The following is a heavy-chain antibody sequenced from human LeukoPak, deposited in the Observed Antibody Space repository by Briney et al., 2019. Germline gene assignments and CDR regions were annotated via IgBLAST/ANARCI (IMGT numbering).Heavy chain of an antibody. CDR3: ARAFIAVARDAFDI. Sequence: PSQTLSLTCTVSGGSINSGSYYRSWIRQPAGKGLEWIGRIYTSGSTNYTPSLKSRVTISVDTSKNQFSLKLSSVTAADTAVYYCARAFIAVARDAFDIWGQGTMVTVSS. CDR2: IYTSGST. D-gene: IGHD6-19*01. CDR1: GGSINSGSYY. V-gene: IGHV4-61*02. J-gene: IGHJ3*02.